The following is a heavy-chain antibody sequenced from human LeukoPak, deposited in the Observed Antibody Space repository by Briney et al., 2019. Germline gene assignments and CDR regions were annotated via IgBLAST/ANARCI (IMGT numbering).Heavy chain of an antibody. CDR2: ISSSSSYI. V-gene: IGHV3-21*01. J-gene: IGHJ3*02. D-gene: IGHD2/OR15-2a*01. CDR3: ARANRGDAFDI. Sequence: GGSLRLSCAASGFTFSSYSMNWVRRAPGKGLEWVSSISSSSSYIYYADSVKGRFTISRDNAKNSLYLQMNSLRAEDTAVYYCARANRGDAFDIWGQGTMVTVSS. CDR1: GFTFSSYS.